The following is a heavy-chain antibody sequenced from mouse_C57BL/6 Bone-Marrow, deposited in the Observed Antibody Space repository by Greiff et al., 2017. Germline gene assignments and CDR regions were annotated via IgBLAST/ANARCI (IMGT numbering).Heavy chain of an antibody. CDR2: IDPSDSYT. CDR1: GYTFTSYW. V-gene: IGHV1-69*01. CDR3: ARSVRGYYYGSSYLSY. Sequence: QVQLQQPGAELVMPGASVKLSCKASGYTFTSYWMHWVKQRPGQGLEWIGEIDPSDSYTNYNQKFKGKSTLTVDKSSSTAYMQLSSLTSEDSAVYDCARSVRGYYYGSSYLSYWGQGTLVTVSA. J-gene: IGHJ3*01. D-gene: IGHD1-1*01.